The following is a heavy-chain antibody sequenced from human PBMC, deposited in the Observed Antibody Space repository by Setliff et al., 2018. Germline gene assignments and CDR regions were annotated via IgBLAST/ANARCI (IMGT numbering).Heavy chain of an antibody. D-gene: IGHD3-22*01. CDR1: GGSFSGYY. CDR2: INHSGST. CDR3: ASVVEDYYDSRELVFPQLSHSNTQPCPRLSGCSFADRVSSWHRL. V-gene: IGHV4-34*01. J-gene: IGHJ2*01. Sequence: SETLSLTCAVYGGSFSGYYWSWIRQPPGKGLERIGEINHSGSTNYDPSLKSRVTISVDTSKNQFSLKLSSVTAADTAVYYCASVVEDYYDSRELVFPQLSHSNTQPCPRLSGCSFADRVSSWHRLW.